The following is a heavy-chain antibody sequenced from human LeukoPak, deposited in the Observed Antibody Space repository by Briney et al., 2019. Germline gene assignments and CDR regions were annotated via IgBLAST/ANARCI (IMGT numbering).Heavy chain of an antibody. Sequence: SQTLSLTCTVSGGSISSGDYYWSWIRQPPGKGLEWIGYSYYSGNTFYYNPSLKSRVNISVDTSKNQFSLRLSSVTAVDTAVYYCASTNCSSAGCYGANWFDPWGQGTLVTVSS. D-gene: IGHD2-2*01. CDR1: GGSISSGDYY. J-gene: IGHJ5*02. V-gene: IGHV4-30-4*08. CDR3: ASTNCSSAGCYGANWFDP. CDR2: SYYSGNTF.